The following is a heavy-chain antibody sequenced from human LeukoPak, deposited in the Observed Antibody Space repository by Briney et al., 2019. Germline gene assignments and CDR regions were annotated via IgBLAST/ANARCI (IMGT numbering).Heavy chain of an antibody. CDR3: ARGRGITSYARFDP. Sequence: GASVKVSCKASGYTFTGYYMHWVRQAPGQGLEWMGWINPNSGGTNYAQKFQGRVTMTRDTSISTAYMELSSVTAADTAVYYCARGRGITSYARFDPWGQGTLVTVSS. V-gene: IGHV1-2*02. CDR2: INPNSGGT. CDR1: GYTFTGYY. D-gene: IGHD3-16*01. J-gene: IGHJ5*02.